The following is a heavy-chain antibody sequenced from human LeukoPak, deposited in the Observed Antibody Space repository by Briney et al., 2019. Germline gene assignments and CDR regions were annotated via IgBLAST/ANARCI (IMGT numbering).Heavy chain of an antibody. CDR2: ISSSGGNR. CDR3: ATLTVASNFDY. V-gene: IGHV3-48*03. Sequence: GWSLRLSCAASRFAFSVYDMYWVRQAAGKGLESAAYISSSGGNRYYADSGKARFTISRDNAKNSLYLQMDSLRAEDTAAYYWATLTVASNFDYWGAGTLVTVSS. CDR1: RFAFSVYD. J-gene: IGHJ4*02. D-gene: IGHD6-19*01.